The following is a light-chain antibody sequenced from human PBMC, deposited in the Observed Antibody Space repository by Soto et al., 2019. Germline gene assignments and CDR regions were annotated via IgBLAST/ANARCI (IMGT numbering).Light chain of an antibody. Sequence: EIVFTESPGTMSFSPGERATLSLRASQSVGSTYLAWYQQKPGQAPRLLIYGASNRATGVPDRFSGSGSGTDFTLTISRLEPEDFAVYYCQQYGSSPRTFGQGTKVDIK. CDR2: GAS. CDR3: QQYGSSPRT. V-gene: IGKV3-20*01. J-gene: IGKJ1*01. CDR1: QSVGSTY.